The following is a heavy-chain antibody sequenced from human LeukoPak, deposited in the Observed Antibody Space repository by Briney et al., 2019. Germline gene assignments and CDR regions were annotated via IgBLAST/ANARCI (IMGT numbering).Heavy chain of an antibody. CDR2: ISYDGSNK. CDR1: GFTFSHYG. V-gene: IGHV3-30*18. CDR3: AKDRASTETTYLAY. Sequence: PGGSLRLSCATSGFTFSHYGIHWVRQAPGKGLEWVAVISYDGSNKYYAESVKGRITISRDNSKNTLYLQMNSLRAEDTAVYYCAKDRASTETTYLAYWGQGTLVTVSS. D-gene: IGHD4-17*01. J-gene: IGHJ4*02.